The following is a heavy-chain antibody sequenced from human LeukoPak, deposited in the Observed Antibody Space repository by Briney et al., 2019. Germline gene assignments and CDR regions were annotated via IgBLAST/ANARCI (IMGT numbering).Heavy chain of an antibody. CDR2: IYYSGST. CDR1: GGSISSGDYY. J-gene: IGHJ5*02. Sequence: PSQTLSLTCTVSGGSISSGDYYWSWIRQPPGKGLEWIGYIYYSGSTYNNPSLKSRITISVDTSKNQFSLKLSSVTAADTAVYYCASVTYIAGRPGWFDPWGQGTLVTVSS. CDR3: ASVTYIAGRPGWFDP. D-gene: IGHD6-6*01. V-gene: IGHV4-30-4*08.